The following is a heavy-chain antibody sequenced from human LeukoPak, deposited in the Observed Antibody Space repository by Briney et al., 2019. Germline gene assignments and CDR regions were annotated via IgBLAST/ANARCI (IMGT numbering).Heavy chain of an antibody. Sequence: GGSLRLSCAASGFTLSNYGIHWVRQAPGKGLEWVAAISYDGTRPYYTDSVKGHFTISRDNSKNTLYLQMNSLRAEDTAVYYCAKGGGWYYYFDYWGQGTLVTVSS. J-gene: IGHJ4*02. V-gene: IGHV3-30*18. CDR2: ISYDGTRP. CDR3: AKGGGWYYYFDY. D-gene: IGHD6-19*01. CDR1: GFTLSNYG.